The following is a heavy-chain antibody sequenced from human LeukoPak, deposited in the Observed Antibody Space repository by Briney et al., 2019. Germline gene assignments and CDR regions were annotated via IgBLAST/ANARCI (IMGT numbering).Heavy chain of an antibody. D-gene: IGHD6-13*01. J-gene: IGHJ5*02. CDR2: ISGSGSYI. Sequence: GGSLRLSCAASGFTFSDYSMNWVRQTPRKGLEWVSCISGSGSYIYYADSVKGRFTISRDNSKNTLYLQMNSLRAEYTAVYYCAHPTEYSSSWYGNWFDPWGQGTLVTVSS. CDR3: AHPTEYSSSWYGNWFDP. V-gene: IGHV3-21*04. CDR1: GFTFSDYS.